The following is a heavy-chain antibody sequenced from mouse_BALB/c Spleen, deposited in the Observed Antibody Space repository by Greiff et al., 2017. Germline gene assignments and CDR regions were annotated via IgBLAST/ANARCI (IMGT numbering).Heavy chain of an antibody. CDR2: IDPENGDT. Sequence: EVQLQESGAELVRSGASVKLSCTASGFNIKDYYMHWVKQRPEQGLEWIGWIDPENGDTEYAPKFQGKATMTADTSSNTAYLQLSSLTSEDTAVYYCNAGQLDAMDYWGQGTSVTVSS. V-gene: IGHV14-4*02. J-gene: IGHJ4*01. CDR3: NAGQLDAMDY. CDR1: GFNIKDYY. D-gene: IGHD3-2*01.